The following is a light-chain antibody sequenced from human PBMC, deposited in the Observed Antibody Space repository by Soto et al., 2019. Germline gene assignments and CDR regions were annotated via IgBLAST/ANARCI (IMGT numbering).Light chain of an antibody. CDR1: QSISTW. CDR2: DAS. Sequence: DVQITQSPSTLSASVGDRVTITCRASQSISTWLAWYQQKPGKAPKLLIYDASSLESGVPSRFSGSGSGTEFTLTISSLQPEDFATYYCQQYNSYWTFGQGTRWIS. CDR3: QQYNSYWT. V-gene: IGKV1-5*01. J-gene: IGKJ1*01.